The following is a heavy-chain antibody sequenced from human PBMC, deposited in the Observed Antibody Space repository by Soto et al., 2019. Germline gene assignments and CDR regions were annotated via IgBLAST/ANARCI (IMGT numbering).Heavy chain of an antibody. J-gene: IGHJ4*02. CDR3: AKAHDYGDYVPSDY. D-gene: IGHD4-17*01. CDR2: ISYDGSNK. Sequence: GGSLRLSCAASGFTFSSYGMHWVRQAPGKGLEWVAVISYDGSNKYYADSVKGRFTISRDNSKNTLYLQMNSLRAEDTAVYYCAKAHDYGDYVPSDYWGQGTLVTVSS. CDR1: GFTFSSYG. V-gene: IGHV3-30*18.